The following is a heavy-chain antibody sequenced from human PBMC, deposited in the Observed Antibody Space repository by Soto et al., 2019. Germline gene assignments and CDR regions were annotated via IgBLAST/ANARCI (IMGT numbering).Heavy chain of an antibody. D-gene: IGHD3-10*01. Sequence: QVQLVQSGAEVKKPGSSVKVSCKASGGTFSSYAISWVRQAPGQGLEWMGGIIPICGTANYAQKFQGRVTITAEDSTSTAYIELSSLRSEDTAVYYCASLEGMVRGVIKGVYWGQGTLVTVSS. CDR1: GGTFSSYA. V-gene: IGHV1-69*01. CDR3: ASLEGMVRGVIKGVY. CDR2: IIPICGTA. J-gene: IGHJ4*02.